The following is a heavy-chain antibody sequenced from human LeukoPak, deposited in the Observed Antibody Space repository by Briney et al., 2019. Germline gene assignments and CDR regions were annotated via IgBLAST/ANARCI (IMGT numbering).Heavy chain of an antibody. V-gene: IGHV4-34*01. D-gene: IGHD6-6*01. CDR2: INHSGST. Sequence: SETLYLTCAVYGGSFSGYYWSWIRQPPGKGLEWIGEINHSGSTNYNSSLKSRVTISVDTSKNQFSLKLSSVTAADTAVYYCARRTRSSSFDYWGQGTLVTVSS. J-gene: IGHJ4*02. CDR3: ARRTRSSSFDY. CDR1: GGSFSGYY.